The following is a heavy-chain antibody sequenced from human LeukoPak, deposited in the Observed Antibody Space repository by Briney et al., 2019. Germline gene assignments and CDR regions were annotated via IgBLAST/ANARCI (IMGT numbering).Heavy chain of an antibody. V-gene: IGHV1-2*06. CDR1: GYTFTGYY. Sequence: GASVKVSCKASGYTFTGYYMHWVRQAPGQGLEWMGRINPNSGGTNYAQKFQGRVTMTRDTSISTAYMELSRLRSDDTAVYYCATGRIVVVTHGAFDIWGQGTMVTVSS. CDR2: INPNSGGT. CDR3: ATGRIVVVTHGAFDI. J-gene: IGHJ3*02. D-gene: IGHD3-22*01.